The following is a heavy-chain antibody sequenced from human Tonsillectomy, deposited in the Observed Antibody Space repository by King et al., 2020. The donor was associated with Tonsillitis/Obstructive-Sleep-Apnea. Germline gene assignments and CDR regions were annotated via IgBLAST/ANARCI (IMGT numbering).Heavy chain of an antibody. CDR1: GGSISSYY. V-gene: IGHV4-4*07. CDR3: ARDQHQADSSGWYGASWYFDL. CDR2: IYTSGST. Sequence: QLQESGPGLVKPSETLSLTCTVSGGSISSYYWSWIRQPAGKGLEWIGRIYTSGSTNYNPSLKSRVTMSVDTSKNQFSLKLSSVTAADTAVYYCARDQHQADSSGWYGASWYFDLWGCGTLVTVSS. J-gene: IGHJ2*01. D-gene: IGHD6-19*01.